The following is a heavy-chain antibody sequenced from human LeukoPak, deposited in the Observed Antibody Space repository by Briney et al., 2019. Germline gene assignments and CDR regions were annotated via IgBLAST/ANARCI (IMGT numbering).Heavy chain of an antibody. D-gene: IGHD4-23*01. J-gene: IGHJ4*02. CDR2: VNPNSGTT. Sequence: GASVKVSCKASGYTFTTYDINWVRQATGQGLQWMGWVNPNSGTTAYAQKFQGRVTITRKTSIGTAYMELSSLTSEDTAVYYCATDEGGGGKSVGWGQGTLVTVSS. CDR3: ATDEGGGGKSVG. V-gene: IGHV1-8*03. CDR1: GYTFTTYD.